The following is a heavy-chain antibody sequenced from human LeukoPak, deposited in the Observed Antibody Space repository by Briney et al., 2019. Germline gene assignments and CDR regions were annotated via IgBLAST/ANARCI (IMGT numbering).Heavy chain of an antibody. D-gene: IGHD5-24*01. J-gene: IGHJ4*02. CDR1: GRSISIYC. Sequence: SETLSLTCTVSGRSISIYCWSWIRQPPGKGLEWIGYIYYSGSTNYNPSLKSRVTISVDTSKNQFSLKLSSVTAADTAVYYCARGEMAAGFDYWGQGTLVTVSS. CDR2: IYYSGST. CDR3: ARGEMAAGFDY. V-gene: IGHV4-59*01.